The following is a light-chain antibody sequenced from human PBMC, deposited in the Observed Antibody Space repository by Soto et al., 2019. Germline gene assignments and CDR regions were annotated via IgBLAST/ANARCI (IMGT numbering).Light chain of an antibody. J-gene: IGLJ2*01. V-gene: IGLV1-47*01. Sequence: QSVLTQMPSASVTTGQSVTISCSGSNSTIGNNYVYWYQQLPGAAALHLTYRNNKRPTVFPDRFSGSKSGTSASLAISGLRAEDEAEYHCASWDDTLSGPVFGGGTKRTVL. CDR3: ASWDDTLSGPV. CDR1: NSTIGNNY. CDR2: RNN.